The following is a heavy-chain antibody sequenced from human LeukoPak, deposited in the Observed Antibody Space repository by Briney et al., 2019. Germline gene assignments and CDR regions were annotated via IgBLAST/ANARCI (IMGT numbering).Heavy chain of an antibody. CDR1: GFTFSTYT. D-gene: IGHD6-13*01. J-gene: IGHJ4*02. CDR2: MSYDGNNI. CDR3: TREWGAAADY. V-gene: IGHV3-30-3*01. Sequence: GGSLRLSCAASGFTFSTYTMHWVRQAPGKGLEWVAVMSYDGNNIYYVDSVKGRFTLSRDSSKNTPYLQMNSLRPEDTAVYYCTREWGAAADYWGQGTLVTVSS.